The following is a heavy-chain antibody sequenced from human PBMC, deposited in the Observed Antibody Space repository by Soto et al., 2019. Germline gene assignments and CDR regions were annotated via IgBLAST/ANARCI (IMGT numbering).Heavy chain of an antibody. CDR2: ISGSGGST. V-gene: IGHV3-23*01. D-gene: IGHD3-3*01. CDR1: GFTFSSYA. Sequence: GGSLRLSCAASGFTFSSYAMSWVRQAPGKGLEWVSAISGSGGSTYYADSVKGRFTISRDNSKNTLYLQMNSLRAEDTAVYYCAKAPFYDFWSGYVAADFDYWGQGTLVTVSS. J-gene: IGHJ4*02. CDR3: AKAPFYDFWSGYVAADFDY.